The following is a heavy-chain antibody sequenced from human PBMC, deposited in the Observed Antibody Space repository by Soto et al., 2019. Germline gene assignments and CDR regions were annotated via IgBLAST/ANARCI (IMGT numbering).Heavy chain of an antibody. CDR3: ASLMSAGYYYGMDV. J-gene: IGHJ6*02. CDR2: IIPILGIA. V-gene: IGHV1-69*02. CDR1: GGTFSSYT. Sequence: QVQLVQSGAEVKKPGSSVKVSCKASGGTFSSYTISWVRQAPGQGLEWMGRIIPILGIANYAQKFQGRVTITADKSTSAAYMGLGSLRSEDTAVYYCASLMSAGYYYGMDVWGQGTTVTVSS. D-gene: IGHD3-3*01.